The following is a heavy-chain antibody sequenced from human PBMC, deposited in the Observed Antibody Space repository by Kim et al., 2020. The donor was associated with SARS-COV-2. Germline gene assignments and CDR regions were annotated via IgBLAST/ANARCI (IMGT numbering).Heavy chain of an antibody. CDR3: ARDGLLWFGTLDY. V-gene: IGHV3-30*13. J-gene: IGHJ4*02. Sequence: YACCVKVRFTSCGGNSKNRLYLQMDSLRAEDTAVYYCARDGLLWFGTLDYWGQGTLVTVSS. D-gene: IGHD3-10*01.